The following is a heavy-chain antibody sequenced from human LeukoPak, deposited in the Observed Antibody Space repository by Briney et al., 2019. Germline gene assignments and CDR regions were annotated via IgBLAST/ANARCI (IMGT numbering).Heavy chain of an antibody. V-gene: IGHV3-23*01. CDR2: IYPSGDST. CDR3: AKDVVPDSGWDLDY. CDR1: GFTFSTYS. D-gene: IGHD6-19*01. Sequence: GGSLRLSCAASGFTFSTYSMTWVRQGPGKGLEGVSSIYPSGDSTFYADSVKGRFTISRANSKNTLYLQMSSLRTEDTAIYYCAKDVVPDSGWDLDYWGQGTLVTVSS. J-gene: IGHJ4*02.